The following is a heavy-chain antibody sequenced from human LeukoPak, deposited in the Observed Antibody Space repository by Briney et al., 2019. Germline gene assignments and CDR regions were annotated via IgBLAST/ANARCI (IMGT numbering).Heavy chain of an antibody. J-gene: IGHJ4*02. D-gene: IGHD6-19*01. CDR2: ISGSGGST. CDR3: AKRRQWLVYYYFDY. Sequence: GGSLRLSCAASGFAFSSYAMSWVRQAPGKGLEWVSAISGSGGSTYYADSVKGRFTISRDNSKNTLYLQMNSLRAEDTAVYYCAKRRQWLVYYYFDYWGQGTLVTVSS. V-gene: IGHV3-23*01. CDR1: GFAFSSYA.